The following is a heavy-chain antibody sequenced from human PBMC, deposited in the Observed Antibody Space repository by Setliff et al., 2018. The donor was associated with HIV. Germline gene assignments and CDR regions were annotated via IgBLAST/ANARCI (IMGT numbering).Heavy chain of an antibody. D-gene: IGHD5-12*01. V-gene: IGHV4-39*01. Sequence: ASETLSLTCTVSGRSISSSTYYWGWLRQPPGKGLEWIGSIYYTGNPQYNPSLKSRVTTSVDTSKNQFSLQLRSVAAADTAVYYCARPGMATLKVWVDNWGQGTLVTVSS. CDR2: IYYTGNP. CDR3: ARPGMATLKVWVDN. J-gene: IGHJ5*02. CDR1: GRSISSSTYY.